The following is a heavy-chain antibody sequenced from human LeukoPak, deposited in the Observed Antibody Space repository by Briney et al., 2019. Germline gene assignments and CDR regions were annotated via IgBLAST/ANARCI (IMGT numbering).Heavy chain of an antibody. D-gene: IGHD2-15*01. Sequence: GASVKVSCKASGYTFTSYDINWVRQATGQGLEWMGWIIPIFGTANYAQKFQGRVTITTDESTSTAYMELSSLRSEDTAVYYCASTFVGYCSGGSCYHITTSWYYFDYWGQGTLVTVSS. CDR3: ASTFVGYCSGGSCYHITTSWYYFDY. CDR2: IIPIFGTA. V-gene: IGHV1-69*05. J-gene: IGHJ4*02. CDR1: GYTFTSYD.